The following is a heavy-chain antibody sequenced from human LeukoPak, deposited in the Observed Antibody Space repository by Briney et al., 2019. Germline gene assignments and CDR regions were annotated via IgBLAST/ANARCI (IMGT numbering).Heavy chain of an antibody. CDR1: GYTFTSYD. CDR2: MGPDSGYT. CDR3: EIYTGYDSF. D-gene: IGHD5-12*01. J-gene: IGHJ4*02. Sequence: ASVKVSCKASGYTFTSYDINWVRQATGQGLEWMGWMGPDSGYTGYAQTFQGRVTLTRNTSVSTAFMELSGLRSEDTAVYYCEIYTGYDSFWGQGTLVTVSS. V-gene: IGHV1-8*01.